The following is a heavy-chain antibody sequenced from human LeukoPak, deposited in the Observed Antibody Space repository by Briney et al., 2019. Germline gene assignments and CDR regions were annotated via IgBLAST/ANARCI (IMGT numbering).Heavy chain of an antibody. CDR1: GGSFSGYY. J-gene: IGHJ5*02. CDR3: ARGRIKRGRPNWFDP. Sequence: SETLSLTCAVYGGSFSGYYWSWIRQPPGMGLEWIGEINHSGSTYYNPSLKSRVTISVDTSKNQFSLKLSSVTAADTAVYYCARGRIKRGRPNWFDPWGQGTLVTVSS. V-gene: IGHV4-34*09. CDR2: INHSGST. D-gene: IGHD6-25*01.